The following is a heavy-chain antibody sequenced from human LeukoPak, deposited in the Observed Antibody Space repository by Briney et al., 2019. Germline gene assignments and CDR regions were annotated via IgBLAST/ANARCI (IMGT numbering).Heavy chain of an antibody. Sequence: PSETLSLTCTVSGYSISSGYYWGWIRQPPGKGLEWIGTIYHSGSTYYNPSLKSRVTISVDTSKNQFSLKLSSVTAADTAVYYCARERDSNWNQTPFDYWGQGTLVTVSS. CDR2: IYHSGST. J-gene: IGHJ4*02. D-gene: IGHD1-1*01. CDR3: ARERDSNWNQTPFDY. V-gene: IGHV4-38-2*02. CDR1: GYSISSGYY.